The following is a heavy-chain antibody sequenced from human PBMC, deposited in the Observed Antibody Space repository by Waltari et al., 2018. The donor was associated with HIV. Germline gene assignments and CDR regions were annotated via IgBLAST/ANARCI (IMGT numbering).Heavy chain of an antibody. CDR3: ARDSVPSFDYGDYYYYGMDV. Sequence: QVQLQQWGAGLLRPSETLSLTCAVYGGSFRGYYWGWIHQPPGKGLEWIGEINHSGSSNYNPSLKSRVTISVDMSKNQFSLRLRSVTAADTAVYYCARDSVPSFDYGDYYYYGMDVWSQGTTVTVSS. V-gene: IGHV4-34*01. CDR1: GGSFRGYY. J-gene: IGHJ6*01. CDR2: INHSGSS. D-gene: IGHD4-17*01.